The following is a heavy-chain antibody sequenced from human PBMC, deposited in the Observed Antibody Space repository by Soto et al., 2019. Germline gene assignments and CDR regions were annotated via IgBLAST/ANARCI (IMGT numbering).Heavy chain of an antibody. CDR2: IVVGSGNT. J-gene: IGHJ4*02. Sequence: ASVKVSCKASGFTFTSSAVQWVRQARGQRLEWIGWIVVGSGNTNYAQKFQERVTITRDMSTSTAYMELSSLRSEDTAVYYCAADFDGSSSRDYWGQGTLVTVSS. D-gene: IGHD6-6*01. V-gene: IGHV1-58*01. CDR3: AADFDGSSSRDY. CDR1: GFTFTSSA.